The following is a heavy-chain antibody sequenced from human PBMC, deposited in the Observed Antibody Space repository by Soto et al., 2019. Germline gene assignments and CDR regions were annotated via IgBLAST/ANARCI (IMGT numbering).Heavy chain of an antibody. Sequence: LRLSCAASGFTVSSNYMSWVRQAPGKGLEWVSSISSSSSYIYYADSVKGRFTISRDNAKNSLYLQMNSLRAEDTAVYYCARVATTTVGYYYYGMDVWGQGTTVTVSS. CDR1: GFTVSSNY. V-gene: IGHV3-21*01. D-gene: IGHD4-17*01. J-gene: IGHJ6*02. CDR2: ISSSSSYI. CDR3: ARVATTTVGYYYYGMDV.